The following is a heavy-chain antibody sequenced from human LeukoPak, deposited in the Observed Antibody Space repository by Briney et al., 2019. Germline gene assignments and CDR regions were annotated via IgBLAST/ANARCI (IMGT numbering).Heavy chain of an antibody. CDR3: ARVGCSSPTCYNRGDNWFDP. D-gene: IGHD2-2*02. V-gene: IGHV4-38-2*02. CDR1: GYSISSGFQ. J-gene: IGHJ5*02. CDR2: IFHSGGT. Sequence: KPSGTLSLTCTVSGYSISSGFQWGWLRQPPGKGLEWIGNIFHSGGTYYSPSLKSRVTISVDTSKNQFFLNLNSVTAADTAVYYCARVGCSSPTCYNRGDNWFDPWGQGTLVTVSS.